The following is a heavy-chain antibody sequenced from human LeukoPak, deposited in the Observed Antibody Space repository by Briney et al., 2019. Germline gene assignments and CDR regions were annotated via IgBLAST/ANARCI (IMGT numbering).Heavy chain of an antibody. J-gene: IGHJ4*02. V-gene: IGHV3-64*01. CDR2: INSNEDTT. Sequence: GGSLRLSCAASGFIFTTYTMHWVRQAPGKGLEYVSAINSNEDTTYYANSVKGRFTIPRDNSKNTLYLQMGTLRAEDMAVYYCVRDGFDYWGQGTLVTVSS. CDR1: GFIFTTYT. CDR3: VRDGFDY.